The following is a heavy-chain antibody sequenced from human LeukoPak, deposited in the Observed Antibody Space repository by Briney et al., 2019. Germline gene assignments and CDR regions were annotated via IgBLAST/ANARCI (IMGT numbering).Heavy chain of an antibody. V-gene: IGHV1-18*01. D-gene: IGHD3-9*01. CDR1: GYTFTRYG. CDR3: ARVLRYFDWSGYCYYMDV. Sequence: ASVKVSCKASGYTFTRYGISWVRQAPGQGLEWMGWISAYNGNTNYAQKLQGRVTMTTDTSTSTAYMELRSLRSDDTAVYYCARVLRYFDWSGYCYYMDVWGKGTTVTVSS. J-gene: IGHJ6*03. CDR2: ISAYNGNT.